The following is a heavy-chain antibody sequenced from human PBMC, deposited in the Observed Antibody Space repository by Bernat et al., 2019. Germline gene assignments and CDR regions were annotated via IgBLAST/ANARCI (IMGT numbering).Heavy chain of an antibody. CDR1: GGTFNNYA. J-gene: IGHJ4*02. D-gene: IGHD2-2*01. Sequence: QVQLVQSGAEVKKPGSSVKVSCKASGGTFNNYAINWVRQAPGQGLGWMGGIIPLFGSPNYAQKFQGRVTSTADKSTGTAYMALSSLRSDDTAAYYCARGSSDCSSSSCPYDYWGQGTLVTVSS. CDR3: ARGSSDCSSSSCPYDY. CDR2: IIPLFGSP. V-gene: IGHV1-69*06.